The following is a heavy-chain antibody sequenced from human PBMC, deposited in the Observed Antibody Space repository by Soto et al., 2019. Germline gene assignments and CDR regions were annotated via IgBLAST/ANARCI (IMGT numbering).Heavy chain of an antibody. D-gene: IGHD3-9*01. CDR1: GGSISSSSYY. J-gene: IGHJ5*02. V-gene: IGHV4-39*01. CDR2: IEYSGST. CDR3: ARRYYILPGGVNKGSTGYYVNWFDP. Sequence: QLQLQESGPGLVKPSETLSLTCTVSGGSISSSSYYWGWIRQPPGKGLEWIGSIEYSGSTYYNPSLKSRVPIFVDTSKNQFSLKLSSVTAADTAVYYCARRYYILPGGVNKGSTGYYVNWFDPWGQGTLVTVSS.